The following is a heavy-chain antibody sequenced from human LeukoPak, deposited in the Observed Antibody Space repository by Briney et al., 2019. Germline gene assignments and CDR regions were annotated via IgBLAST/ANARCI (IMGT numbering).Heavy chain of an antibody. J-gene: IGHJ4*02. Sequence: GGSLRLSCAASGFTFSSYSMSWVRQAPGKGLEWVSSISSSSTYRYYAASVKGRFTISRDNAKNSVYLQMNMLRAKDTALYYCARGRYSGSYLLDYWGQGTLVTVSS. CDR3: ARGRYSGSYLLDY. V-gene: IGHV3-21*01. CDR2: ISSSSTYR. D-gene: IGHD1-26*01. CDR1: GFTFSSYS.